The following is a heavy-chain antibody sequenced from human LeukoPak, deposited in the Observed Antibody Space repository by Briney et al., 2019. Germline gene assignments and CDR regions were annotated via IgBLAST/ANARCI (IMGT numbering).Heavy chain of an antibody. V-gene: IGHV3-30*04. CDR1: GFTFSTYA. J-gene: IGHJ6*02. D-gene: IGHD3-10*01. CDR3: ARDEYYYGSGRFRYGMDV. CDR2: ISYDGSNK. Sequence: GRSLRLSCAASGFTFSTYAMHWVRQAPGKGLEWVALISYDGSNKYYADSVKGRFTISRDNAKNTLYLQMNSLRAEDTAVYYCARDEYYYGSGRFRYGMDVWGQGTTVTVSS.